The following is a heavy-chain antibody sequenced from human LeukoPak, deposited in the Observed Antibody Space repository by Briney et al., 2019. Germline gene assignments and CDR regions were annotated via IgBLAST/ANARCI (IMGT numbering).Heavy chain of an antibody. J-gene: IGHJ6*02. CDR3: AKAGGARRRYYYYGMDV. CDR2: IWYDGSNK. Sequence: GGSLRLSCAASGFTFSSYGMHWVRQAPGKGLEWVAVIWYDGSNKYYADSVKGRFTISRDNSKNTLYLQMNSLRAEDTAVYYCAKAGGARRRYYYYGMDVWGQGTTVTVSS. D-gene: IGHD6-6*01. V-gene: IGHV3-33*06. CDR1: GFTFSSYG.